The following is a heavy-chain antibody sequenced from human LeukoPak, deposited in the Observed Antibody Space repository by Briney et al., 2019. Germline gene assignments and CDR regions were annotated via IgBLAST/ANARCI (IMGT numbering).Heavy chain of an antibody. J-gene: IGHJ4*02. CDR1: GYTFTSYY. V-gene: IGHV1-46*01. CDR2: INPSGGST. Sequence: ASVKVSCKASGYTFTSYYMHWVRQAPGQGLEWMGIINPSGGSTSYAQKFQGRVTMTRDTSTSTVYMELSSLGSEDTAVYYCARDRAALRYFERGGPDYWGQGTLVTVSS. CDR3: ARDRAALRYFERGGPDY. D-gene: IGHD3-9*01.